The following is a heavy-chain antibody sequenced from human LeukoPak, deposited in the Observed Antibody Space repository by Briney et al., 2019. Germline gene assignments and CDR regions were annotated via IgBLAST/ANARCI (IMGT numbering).Heavy chain of an antibody. CDR2: MNPNSGNT. CDR1: GYTFTSYD. D-gene: IGHD3-22*01. CDR3: ARVYYDLNAFDI. V-gene: IGHV1-8*01. J-gene: IGHJ3*02. Sequence: ASVKVSCKASGYTFTSYDINWVRQATGQGLEWMGWMNPNSGNTGYAQKFQGRVTMTRNTSTSTAYMELSSLRSEDTAVYYCARVYYDLNAFDIWGQGTMVTVSS.